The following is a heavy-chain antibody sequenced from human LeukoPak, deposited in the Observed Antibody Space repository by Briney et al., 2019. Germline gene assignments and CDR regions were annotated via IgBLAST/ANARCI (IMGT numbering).Heavy chain of an antibody. CDR1: GYTFTGYY. CDR3: ARDPLDIVVVPARWVGWFDP. CDR2: INPNSGGT. V-gene: IGHV1-2*02. Sequence: ASVKVSCKASGYTFTGYYMHWVRQAPGQGLEWMGWINPNSGGTNYAQKFQGRVTMTRDTSISTAYMELSRLRSDDTAVYYCARDPLDIVVVPARWVGWFDPWGQGTLVTVSS. J-gene: IGHJ5*02. D-gene: IGHD2-2*03.